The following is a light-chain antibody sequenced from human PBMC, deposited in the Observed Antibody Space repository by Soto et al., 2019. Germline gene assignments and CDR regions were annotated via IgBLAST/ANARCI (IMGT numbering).Light chain of an antibody. V-gene: IGKV1-33*01. CDR3: QQYDTVPPYA. J-gene: IGKJ2*01. Sequence: IQLTQSPASLSASIGDRVTITCQASQEVYIYLNWYQQKPGKAPTLLIYDASNLETGVPSRFSGTGSGTHFILTISSLEAEDFATYYCQQYDTVPPYAFGQGTKLEI. CDR2: DAS. CDR1: QEVYIY.